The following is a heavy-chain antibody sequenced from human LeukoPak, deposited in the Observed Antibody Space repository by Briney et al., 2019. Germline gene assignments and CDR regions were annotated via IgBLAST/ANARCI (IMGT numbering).Heavy chain of an antibody. J-gene: IGHJ4*02. V-gene: IGHV1-8*01. CDR3: ARLRRGAWRWGSYEYYFDY. D-gene: IGHD3-16*01. Sequence: ASVKVSCKASGYTYSSYHINWVRLASGRELKWMGWMNPNSGNTGYAQKFQGRVTMTRNNSISKAYMELSSLRSEDTAVYYCARLRRGAWRWGSYEYYFDYWGQGTLVTVSS. CDR2: MNPNSGNT. CDR1: GYTYSSYH.